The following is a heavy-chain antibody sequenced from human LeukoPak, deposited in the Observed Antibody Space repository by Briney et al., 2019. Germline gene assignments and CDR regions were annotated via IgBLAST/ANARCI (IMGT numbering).Heavy chain of an antibody. J-gene: IGHJ6*02. CDR3: ARERSGEHGMDV. CDR1: GGSLTRGGYY. CDR2: IYYSGST. Sequence: SQTLSLTCTLSGGSLTRGGYYWSWIRQHPGEGLEWIGYIYYSGSTYYNPSLKSRVTISVDTSKNQFSLKLSSVSAADTAVYYCARERSGEHGMDVWGQGTTVTVSS. V-gene: IGHV4-31*03. D-gene: IGHD3-10*01.